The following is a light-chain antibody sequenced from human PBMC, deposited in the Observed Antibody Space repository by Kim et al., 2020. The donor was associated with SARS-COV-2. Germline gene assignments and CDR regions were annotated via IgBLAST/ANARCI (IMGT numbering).Light chain of an antibody. CDR2: SAS. CDR3: QEYNSGSFT. J-gene: IGKJ3*01. Sequence: DIQMTQSPSSLSASVGDRVTITCRASQGISNYLAWYQQRPGKVPKLLIYSASLLQSGVPSRFRSSRSGTDFILTISSLQPEDFATYYCQEYNSGSFTFGPGTKVDIK. CDR1: QGISNY. V-gene: IGKV1-27*01.